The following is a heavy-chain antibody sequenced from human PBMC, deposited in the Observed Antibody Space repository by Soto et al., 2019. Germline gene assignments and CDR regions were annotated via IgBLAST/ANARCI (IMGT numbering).Heavy chain of an antibody. Sequence: SVKVSCKASGCTFSSYTISWVRQAPGQGLEWMGRIIPILGIANYAQKFQGRVTITADKSTSTAYMELSSLRSEDTAVYYCATEPLGYCTTTSCYVDDNWFDPWGQGTLVTVSS. CDR3: ATEPLGYCTTTSCYVDDNWFDP. CDR1: GCTFSSYT. J-gene: IGHJ5*02. V-gene: IGHV1-69*02. CDR2: IIPILGIA. D-gene: IGHD2-2*01.